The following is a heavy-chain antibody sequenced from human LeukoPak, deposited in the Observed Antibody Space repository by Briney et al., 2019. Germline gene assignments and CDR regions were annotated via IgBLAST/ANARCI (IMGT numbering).Heavy chain of an antibody. CDR2: IYYSGST. J-gene: IGHJ5*02. D-gene: IGHD3-22*01. V-gene: IGHV4-59*08. Sequence: SETLSLTCTVSGGSISSYYWSWIRQPPGKGLEWIGYIYYSGSTNYNPSLKSRVTISVDTSKNQFSLRLSSVTAADTAVYYCARQTGYYYDSSRRDNWFDPWGQGTLVTVSS. CDR3: ARQTGYYYDSSRRDNWFDP. CDR1: GGSISSYY.